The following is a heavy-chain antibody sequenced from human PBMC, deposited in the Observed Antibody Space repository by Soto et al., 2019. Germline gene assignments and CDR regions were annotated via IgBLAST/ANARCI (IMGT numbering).Heavy chain of an antibody. CDR1: GFTFSSYA. J-gene: IGHJ4*02. V-gene: IGHV3-30-3*01. D-gene: IGHD1-1*01. Sequence: GGSLRLSCADSGFTFSSYAMHWVRQPPGKGLEWVAVISYDGSNKYYADSVKGRFTISRDNSKNTLYLQMNRLRAEETAVYYCARALRWLQLRGGPDYWGQGTLVTVSS. CDR3: ARALRWLQLRGGPDY. CDR2: ISYDGSNK.